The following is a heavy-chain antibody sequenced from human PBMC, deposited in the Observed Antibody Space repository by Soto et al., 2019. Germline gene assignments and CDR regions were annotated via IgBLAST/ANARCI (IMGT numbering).Heavy chain of an antibody. J-gene: IGHJ4*02. CDR2: IFPGDSDT. D-gene: IGHD3-16*01. Sequence: GESLKISCKAIGYTFTNYWIGWVRQTPGKGLEWMGIIFPGDSDTRYNPSFEGQVTVSANESISTAYLQWNTLKASDTAMYYCVRPNFGALTHFDFWGQGTLVTVSS. CDR1: GYTFTNYW. CDR3: VRPNFGALTHFDF. V-gene: IGHV5-51*01.